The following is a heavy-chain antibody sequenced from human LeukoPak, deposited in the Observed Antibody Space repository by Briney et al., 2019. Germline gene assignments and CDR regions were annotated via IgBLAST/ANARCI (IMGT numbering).Heavy chain of an antibody. CDR1: GGAISSYN. D-gene: IGHD2-15*01. V-gene: IGHV4-59*08. J-gene: IGHJ3*02. Sequence: TSYTLSLTCAFSGGAISSYNWSWIQQPPGQGLEWITYMFYGGTTNYNPSLRSRVTISLDTSKNQFSLRLSSVTAADTAVYYCAGGRGEVVVAAWDVFDIWGQGTMVTVSS. CDR3: AGGRGEVVVAAWDVFDI. CDR2: MFYGGTT.